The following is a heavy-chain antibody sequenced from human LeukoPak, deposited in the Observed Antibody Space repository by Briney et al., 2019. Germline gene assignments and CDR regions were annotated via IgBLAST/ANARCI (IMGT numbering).Heavy chain of an antibody. D-gene: IGHD2-15*01. V-gene: IGHV4-34*01. CDR1: GGSFSGYY. CDR3: ARGPYCSGGSCYSWVDY. Sequence: PSETLSLTCAVYGGSFSGYYWSWIRQPPGKGLEWIGEINHSGSTNYNPSLKSRVTIPVDTSKNQFSLKLSSVTAADTAVYYCARGPYCSGGSCYSWVDYWGQGTLVTVSS. CDR2: INHSGST. J-gene: IGHJ4*02.